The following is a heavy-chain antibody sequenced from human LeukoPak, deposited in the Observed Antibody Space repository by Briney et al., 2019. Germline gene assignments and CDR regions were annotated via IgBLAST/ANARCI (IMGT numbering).Heavy chain of an antibody. D-gene: IGHD2-15*01. CDR2: INHSGST. CDR1: GDSINTYY. Sequence: SETLSLTCTVSGDSINTYYWSWIRQPPGKGLEWIGEINHSGSTNYNPSLKSRVTISVDTSKNQFSLKLSSVTAADTAVYYCARDQGYCSGGSCYMGYYYMDVWGKGTTVTVSS. J-gene: IGHJ6*03. V-gene: IGHV4-34*01. CDR3: ARDQGYCSGGSCYMGYYYMDV.